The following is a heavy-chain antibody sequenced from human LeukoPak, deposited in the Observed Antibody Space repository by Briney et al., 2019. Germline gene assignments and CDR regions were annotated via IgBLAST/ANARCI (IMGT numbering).Heavy chain of an antibody. CDR2: INHSGST. CDR3: ARLRAVTRSSSWLQVRRRFDY. J-gene: IGHJ4*02. D-gene: IGHD6-13*01. Sequence: SETLSLTCAVYGGSFSGYYWSWIRQPPGKGLEWLGEINHSGSTNYNPSLKSRVTISVDTSKNQFSLKLSSVTAADKAVYYCARLRAVTRSSSWLQVRRRFDYWGQGTLVTVSS. V-gene: IGHV4-34*01. CDR1: GGSFSGYY.